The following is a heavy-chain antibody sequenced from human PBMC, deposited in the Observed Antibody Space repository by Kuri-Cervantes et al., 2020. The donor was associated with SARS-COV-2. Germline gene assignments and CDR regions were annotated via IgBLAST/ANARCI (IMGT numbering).Heavy chain of an antibody. CDR1: GFTFSAYA. V-gene: IGHV3-23*01. Sequence: GGSLRPSCAASGFTFSAYAMSWVRQAPGRGLEWVSGISDSGINTYYPDSVRGRFTISRDNSKNMLYLQMHSLRVEDTAVYYCARARPSGGYWGQGTLVTVSS. CDR3: ARARPSGGY. D-gene: IGHD4-23*01. CDR2: ISDSGINT. J-gene: IGHJ4*02.